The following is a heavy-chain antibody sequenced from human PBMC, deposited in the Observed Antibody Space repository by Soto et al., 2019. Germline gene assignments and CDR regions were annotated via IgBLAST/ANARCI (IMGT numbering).Heavy chain of an antibody. CDR1: GFTFSSYS. J-gene: IGHJ4*02. CDR2: ISSSSSYI. V-gene: IGHV3-21*01. Sequence: GGSLRLSCAASGFTFSSYSMNWVRQAPGKGLEWVSSISSSSSYIYYADSVKGRFTISRDNAKNSLYLQMNSLRAGDTAVYYCAREDSGYDCFDYWGQGTLVTVSS. D-gene: IGHD5-12*01. CDR3: AREDSGYDCFDY.